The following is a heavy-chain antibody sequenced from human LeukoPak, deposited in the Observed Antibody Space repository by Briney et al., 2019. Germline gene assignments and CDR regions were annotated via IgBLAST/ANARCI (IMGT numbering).Heavy chain of an antibody. CDR2: IYHSGST. V-gene: IGHV4-38-2*02. Sequence: PSETLSLTCTVSGYSISSGYYWGWIRQPPGKGLEWIGSIYHSGSTYYNPSLKSRVTISVDTSKNQFSLKLSSVTAADTAVYYCPRVIERDYDSSGFSPWGQGTLVTVSS. J-gene: IGHJ5*02. CDR3: PRVIERDYDSSGFSP. D-gene: IGHD3-22*01. CDR1: GYSISSGYY.